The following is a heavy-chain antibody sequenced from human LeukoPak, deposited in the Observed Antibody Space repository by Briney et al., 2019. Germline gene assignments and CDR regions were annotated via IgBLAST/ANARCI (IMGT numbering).Heavy chain of an antibody. CDR2: ISYDGSNK. CDR1: GFTFSSYG. CDR3: AKESGFGSSSWYGYFDY. J-gene: IGHJ4*02. V-gene: IGHV3-30*18. D-gene: IGHD6-13*01. Sequence: PGGSLRLSCAASGFTFSSYGMHWVRQAPGKGLEWVAVISYDGSNKYYADSVKGRFTISRDNSKNTLYLQMNSLRAEDTAVYYCAKESGFGSSSWYGYFDYWGQGTLVTVSS.